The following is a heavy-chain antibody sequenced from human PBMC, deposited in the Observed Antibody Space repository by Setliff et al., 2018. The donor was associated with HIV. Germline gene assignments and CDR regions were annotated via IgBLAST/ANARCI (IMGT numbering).Heavy chain of an antibody. Sequence: VSCKASGGTFSSYAISWVRQAPGQGLEWMGGIIPILGTANYAQKFQGRVTITTDESTSTAYMELSSLRSEDTAVYYCARDRGEVAMVRGAHDAFDIWGQGTMVTVSS. V-gene: IGHV1-69*05. J-gene: IGHJ3*02. CDR2: IIPILGTA. CDR1: GGTFSSYA. CDR3: ARDRGEVAMVRGAHDAFDI. D-gene: IGHD3-10*01.